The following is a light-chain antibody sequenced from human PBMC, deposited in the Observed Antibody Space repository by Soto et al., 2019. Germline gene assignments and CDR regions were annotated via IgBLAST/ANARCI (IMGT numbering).Light chain of an antibody. V-gene: IGLV2-14*01. Sequence: ALTQPASVSGSPGQSTTISCTGTSSDIGGYNYVSWYQQLPGEAPKLIIYDVSDRPSGVSTRFSGSKSGNTASLTISGLQAEDEGDYYCSSFTSRHTYVFGTGTKLTVL. J-gene: IGLJ1*01. CDR3: SSFTSRHTYV. CDR2: DVS. CDR1: SSDIGGYNY.